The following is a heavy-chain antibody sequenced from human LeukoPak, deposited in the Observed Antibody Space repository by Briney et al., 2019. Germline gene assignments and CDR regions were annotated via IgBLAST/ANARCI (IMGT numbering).Heavy chain of an antibody. Sequence: GGSLRLSCAASGFTFSSYSMNWVRQAPGKGLKWVSSISSSSSYIYYADSVKGRFTISRDNAKNSLYLQMNSLRAEDTAVYYCARGPMDCSGGSCYFDYWGQGTLVTVSS. CDR3: ARGPMDCSGGSCYFDY. V-gene: IGHV3-21*01. J-gene: IGHJ4*02. D-gene: IGHD2-15*01. CDR2: ISSSSSYI. CDR1: GFTFSSYS.